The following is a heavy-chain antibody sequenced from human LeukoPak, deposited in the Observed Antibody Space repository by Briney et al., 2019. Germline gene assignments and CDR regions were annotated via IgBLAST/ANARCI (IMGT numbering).Heavy chain of an antibody. D-gene: IGHD6-19*01. CDR2: MNQGGSET. CDR1: GFTFGRHW. V-gene: IGHV3-7*01. Sequence: GGSLRLSCAASGFTFGRHWMSWVRQAPGKGLEWVAHMNQGGSETTNVDSVKGRFTISRDDAKNLVFLQMNSLRVEGTAVYYCARDGVAGGFDYWGQGTLVTVSS. CDR3: ARDGVAGGFDY. J-gene: IGHJ4*02.